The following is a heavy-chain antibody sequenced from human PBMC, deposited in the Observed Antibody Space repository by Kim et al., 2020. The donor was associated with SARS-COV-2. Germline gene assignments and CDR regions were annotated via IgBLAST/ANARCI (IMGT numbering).Heavy chain of an antibody. J-gene: IGHJ6*02. D-gene: IGHD1-1*01. CDR2: TYPGDSAT. V-gene: IGHV5-51*01. Sequence: GESLKISCKGSGFTISNYWIAWVRQMPGKGLEWMGITYPGDSATRYSPSFQGQVTISADKSISTVFLQWSSLKASDTAMYYCARLGAGWNAVEFYFYFAMDVWGQGTTVTVSS. CDR1: GFTISNYW. CDR3: ARLGAGWNAVEFYFYFAMDV.